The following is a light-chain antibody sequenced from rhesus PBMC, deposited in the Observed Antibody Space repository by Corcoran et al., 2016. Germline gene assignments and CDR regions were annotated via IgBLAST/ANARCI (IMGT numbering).Light chain of an antibody. CDR1: QGISSY. J-gene: IGKJ2*01. CDR3: LQHNSYPYS. CDR2: AAS. V-gene: IGKV1-28*01. Sequence: DIQMTQSPSSLSASVGDTVTITCRASQGISSYLNWFQQKPGKAPKLLIYAASSLDSGVPARVSGSGYGTEFTLTISSLQPEDFAAYYCLQHNSYPYSFGQGTKVEIK.